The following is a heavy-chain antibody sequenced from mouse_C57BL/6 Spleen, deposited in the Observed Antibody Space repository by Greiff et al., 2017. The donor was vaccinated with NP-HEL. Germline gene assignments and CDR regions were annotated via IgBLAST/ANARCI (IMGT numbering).Heavy chain of an antibody. V-gene: IGHV1-7*01. CDR3: GRRYYYGSSQYAMDY. CDR1: GYTFTSYW. D-gene: IGHD1-1*01. J-gene: IGHJ4*01. CDR2: INPSSGYT. Sequence: QVQLQQSGAELAKPGASVKLSCKASGYTFTSYWMHWVKQRPGQGLEWIGYINPSSGYTKYNQKFKAKATLTAATSSSTAYTQLSSLTYGDCAVYYCGRRYYYGSSQYAMDYWGQGTSVTVSS.